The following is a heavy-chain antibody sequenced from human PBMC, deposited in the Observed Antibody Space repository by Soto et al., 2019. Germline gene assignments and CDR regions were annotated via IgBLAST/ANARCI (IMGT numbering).Heavy chain of an antibody. Sequence: QVQLQESGPGLVKPSETLSLTCTVSGGSVNSDSHYWSWIRQPPGKGLEWIGHMFYSGSTNYNPSLNSRVTISGDTSKNQFSLKLSSVTAADTAVYYCARLVRSLHFDYWGQGTPVTVSS. CDR2: MFYSGST. CDR1: GGSVNSDSHY. D-gene: IGHD2-8*02. CDR3: ARLVRSLHFDY. J-gene: IGHJ4*02. V-gene: IGHV4-61*01.